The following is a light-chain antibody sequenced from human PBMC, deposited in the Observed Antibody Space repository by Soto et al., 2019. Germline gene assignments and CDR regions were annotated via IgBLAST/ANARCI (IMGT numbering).Light chain of an antibody. CDR2: EVS. J-gene: IGLJ2*01. V-gene: IGLV2-8*01. CDR1: SSDVGAYNR. Sequence: QSVLTQPPSASGSPGQSVTISCTGTSSDVGAYNRVSWYQHHPGKAPKLMIYEVSKRPSGVPDRFSGSKSGNAASLTISGLQAEDEADYYCSSYTSINTYLVFGGGTKLTVL. CDR3: SSYTSINTYLV.